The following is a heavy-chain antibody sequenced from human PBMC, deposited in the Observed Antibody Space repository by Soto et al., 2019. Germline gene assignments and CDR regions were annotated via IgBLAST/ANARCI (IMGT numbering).Heavy chain of an antibody. D-gene: IGHD2-15*01. Sequence: EVQVLESGGGLVQPGGSLRLSCEGSGFTVSSHAMNWIRQAPGKGPEWVSTITADGGTYYADSVKGRFAMSRDTSKSTLYLQMNSLGAEDTAAYYCAPHVSCSGGSCQYDAFAIRGQGTMVTVSS. J-gene: IGHJ3*02. CDR2: ITADGGT. CDR3: APHVSCSGGSCQYDAFAI. V-gene: IGHV3-23*01. CDR1: GFTVSSHA.